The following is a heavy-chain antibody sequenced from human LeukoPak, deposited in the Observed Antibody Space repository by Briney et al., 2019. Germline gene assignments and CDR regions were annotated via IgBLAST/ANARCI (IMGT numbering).Heavy chain of an antibody. CDR3: ARVQAGTMVRGVIINYYYYGMDV. CDR2: INHSGST. V-gene: IGHV4-34*01. Sequence: PSETLSLTCAVYGGSFSGYYWSWIRQPPGKGLEWIGEINHSGSTNYNPSLKSRVTISVDTSKNQFSLKLSSVTAADTAVYYCARVQAGTMVRGVIINYYYYGMDVWGQGTTVTVSS. CDR1: GGSFSGYY. J-gene: IGHJ6*02. D-gene: IGHD3-10*01.